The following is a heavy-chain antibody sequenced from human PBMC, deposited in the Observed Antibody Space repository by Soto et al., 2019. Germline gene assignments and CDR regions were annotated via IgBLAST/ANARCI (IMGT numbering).Heavy chain of an antibody. CDR2: INAGNGNT. Sequence: ASVKVSFKASGYTFTSYAMHWVRQAPGQRLEWMGWINAGNGNTKYSQKFQGRVTITRDTSASTAYMELSSLRSEDTAVYYCARDGYDFWSGYHNYYYYGMDVWGQGTTVTVSS. CDR3: ARDGYDFWSGYHNYYYYGMDV. D-gene: IGHD3-3*01. V-gene: IGHV1-3*01. CDR1: GYTFTSYA. J-gene: IGHJ6*02.